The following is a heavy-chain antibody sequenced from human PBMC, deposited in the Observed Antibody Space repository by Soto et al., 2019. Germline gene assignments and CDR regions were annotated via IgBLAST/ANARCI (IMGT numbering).Heavy chain of an antibody. Sequence: SETLSLTCAVYGGSFSGYYWNWIRQPPGKGLEWIGEIHHSGSTNYNPSLKSRLTISVDTSKNQFSLKLSSVSAADTAVYYCAREDRYCTSTSCKYAMDVWGQGTTVSVSS. CDR3: AREDRYCTSTSCKYAMDV. D-gene: IGHD2-2*01. CDR1: GGSFSGYY. V-gene: IGHV4-34*01. CDR2: IHHSGST. J-gene: IGHJ6*02.